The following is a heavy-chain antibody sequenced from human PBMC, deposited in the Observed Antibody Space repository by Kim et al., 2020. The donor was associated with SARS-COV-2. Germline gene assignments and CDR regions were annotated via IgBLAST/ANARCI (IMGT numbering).Heavy chain of an antibody. CDR2: ISANTGNP. CDR3: ARELNEPY. D-gene: IGHD1-1*01. J-gene: IGHJ4*02. V-gene: IGHV7-4-1*02. CDR1: GYTFSSYA. Sequence: ASVKVSCKASGYTFSSYAMNWVRQAPGQGLEWMGWISANTGNPTYAPGFTGWFVFSLDTSVSTAYLQISSLKAEDTAVYYCARELNEPYWGQGTLVTVSS.